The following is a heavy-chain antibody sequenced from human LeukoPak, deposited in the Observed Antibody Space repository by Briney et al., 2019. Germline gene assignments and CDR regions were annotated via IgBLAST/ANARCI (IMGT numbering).Heavy chain of an antibody. Sequence: PSETLSLTCTVSGGSLSSGDYYWSGIRQPPGKGLEWIGYIYYSGSTYYNTSLKSRVTISVDTSKNQFSLKLSSVTAADTAVYYCARTYYDFWSGYYGPWYFDYWGQGTLVTVSS. J-gene: IGHJ4*02. CDR1: GGSLSSGDYY. CDR3: ARTYYDFWSGYYGPWYFDY. CDR2: IYYSGST. D-gene: IGHD3-3*01. V-gene: IGHV4-30-4*08.